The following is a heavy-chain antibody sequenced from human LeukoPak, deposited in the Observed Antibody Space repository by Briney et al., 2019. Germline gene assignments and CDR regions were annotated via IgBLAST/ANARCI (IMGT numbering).Heavy chain of an antibody. CDR2: IYYNGRT. V-gene: IGHV4-59*01. J-gene: IGHJ4*02. CDR1: AGSISSYY. CDR3: ARGPNRYYFDY. Sequence: SETLSLTCTVSAGSISSYYWSWIRQPPGKGLEWTGYIYYNGRTNYNPSLKSRVTISVDTSKNQFSLKLNSVTAADPAVYYCARGPNRYYFDYWGQGTLVTVSS. D-gene: IGHD2/OR15-2a*01.